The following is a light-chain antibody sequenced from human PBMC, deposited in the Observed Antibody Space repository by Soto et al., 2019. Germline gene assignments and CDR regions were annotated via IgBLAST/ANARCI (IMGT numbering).Light chain of an antibody. CDR2: KAS. Sequence: DIQMTQSPSTLSASVGDRVTITCRASQSISSWLAWYQQKPGKAPKLLIYKASNLESGVPSRFSGSGSGTEFTLTISSLQPDDFAAYYCQQYTSYYTFGQGTKVDIK. J-gene: IGKJ2*01. CDR1: QSISSW. CDR3: QQYTSYYT. V-gene: IGKV1-5*03.